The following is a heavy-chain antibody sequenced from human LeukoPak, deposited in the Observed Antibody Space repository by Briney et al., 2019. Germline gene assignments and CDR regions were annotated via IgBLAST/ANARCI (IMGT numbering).Heavy chain of an antibody. Sequence: ASVKVSYKASGYTFTGYYMHWVRQAPGQGLEWMGWINPNSGGTNYAQKFQGRVTMTRDTSISTAYMELSRLRSDDTAVYYCARGTPLTYYYGSGSSFSHMDVWGQGTTVTVSS. V-gene: IGHV1-2*02. J-gene: IGHJ6*02. CDR1: GYTFTGYY. CDR2: INPNSGGT. CDR3: ARGTPLTYYYGSGSSFSHMDV. D-gene: IGHD3-10*01.